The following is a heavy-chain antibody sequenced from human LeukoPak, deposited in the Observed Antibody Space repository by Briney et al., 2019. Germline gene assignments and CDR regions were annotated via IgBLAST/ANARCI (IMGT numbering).Heavy chain of an antibody. D-gene: IGHD6-19*01. CDR3: ARGSGWNSFDP. CDR2: IYSNGLT. CDR1: SGSISNDLYY. Sequence: SETLSLTCTVSSGSISNDLYYWPWIRQPAGKGLEWIGRIYSNGLTDYNPPLKSRVSISIDTSKNHFTLKMSLATAADTALYYCARGSGWNSFDPWGQGTLVTVSS. J-gene: IGHJ5*02. V-gene: IGHV4-61*02.